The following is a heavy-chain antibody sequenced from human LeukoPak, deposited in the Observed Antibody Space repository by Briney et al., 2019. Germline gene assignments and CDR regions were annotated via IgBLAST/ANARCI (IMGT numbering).Heavy chain of an antibody. CDR2: ISSSSSTI. CDR1: GFTFSSYS. Sequence: PGGSLRLSCAASGFTFSSYSMNWVRQAPGKGLEWVSYISSSSSTIYYADSVKGRFTISRDNAKNSLYLQMNSLRAEDTAVYYCAREGTMIVVVPDAFDIWGQGTMVTVSS. CDR3: AREGTMIVVVPDAFDI. D-gene: IGHD3-22*01. J-gene: IGHJ3*02. V-gene: IGHV3-48*01.